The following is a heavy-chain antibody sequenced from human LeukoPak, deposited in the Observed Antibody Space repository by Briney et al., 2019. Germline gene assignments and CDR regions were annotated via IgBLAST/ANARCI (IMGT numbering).Heavy chain of an antibody. CDR3: ARVAGYCSGGRCHSASFDY. Sequence: QPGGSLRLSCAASGFTFSDHYMDWVRQAPGKGLEWVGRTRNKAKSYTTEYAASVKGRFTISRDDSKNSLYLQMNSLKTEDTAVYYCARVAGYCSGGRCHSASFDYWGQGTLVTVSS. V-gene: IGHV3-72*01. CDR1: GFTFSDHY. J-gene: IGHJ4*02. CDR2: TRNKAKSYTT. D-gene: IGHD2-15*01.